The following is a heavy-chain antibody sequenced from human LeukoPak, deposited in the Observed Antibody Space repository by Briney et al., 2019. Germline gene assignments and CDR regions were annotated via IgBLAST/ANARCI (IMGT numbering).Heavy chain of an antibody. CDR3: ARDPIAAAGDYYYYGMDV. J-gene: IGHJ6*02. D-gene: IGHD6-13*01. V-gene: IGHV4-4*07. CDR2: IYTSGST. CDR1: GGSISSYC. Sequence: PSETLSLTCTVSGGSISSYCWSWIGQPAGKGLEWIGRIYTSGSTNYNPSLKSRVTMSVDTSKNQFSLKLSSVTAADTAVYYCARDPIAAAGDYYYYGMDVWGQGTTVTVSS.